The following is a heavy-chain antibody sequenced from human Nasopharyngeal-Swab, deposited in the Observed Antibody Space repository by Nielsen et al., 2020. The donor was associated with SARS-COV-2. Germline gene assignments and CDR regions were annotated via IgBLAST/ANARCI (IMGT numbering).Heavy chain of an antibody. Sequence: ASVKVSCKASGYTFTGYYMHWVRQAPGQGLEWMGWINTNTGNPTYAQGFTGRFVFSLDTSVSTAYLQISSLKAEDTAVYYCARGYDDFWSGYYNMIYYYYAMDVWGQGTTVTVSS. CDR3: ARGYDDFWSGYYNMIYYYYAMDV. D-gene: IGHD3-3*01. V-gene: IGHV7-4-1*02. CDR1: GYTFTGYY. CDR2: INTNTGNP. J-gene: IGHJ6*02.